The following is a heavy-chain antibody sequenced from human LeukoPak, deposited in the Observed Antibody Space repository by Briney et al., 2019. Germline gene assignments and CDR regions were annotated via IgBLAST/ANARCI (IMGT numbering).Heavy chain of an antibody. V-gene: IGHV4-59*01. CDR1: GGSISRYY. CDR3: ARWGYFDSSAYFVVDY. D-gene: IGHD3-22*01. Sequence: SETLSLTCAVSGGSISRYYWNWIRQPPGERVEWIGWIHYSGSTAYNPSLESRVTMTLDTSKNHISLKMTSVTAADTATYYCARWGYFDSSAYFVVDYWGQGTLVTVSS. CDR2: IHYSGST. J-gene: IGHJ4*02.